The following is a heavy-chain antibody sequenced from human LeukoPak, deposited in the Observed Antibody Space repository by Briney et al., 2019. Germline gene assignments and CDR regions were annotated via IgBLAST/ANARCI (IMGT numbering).Heavy chain of an antibody. CDR2: IYDSGSI. D-gene: IGHD3-9*01. Sequence: SETLSLTCTVSGGSISSYHWSWIRQPPGKGLEWIGYIYDSGSIDYNPSLKSRVTISVDTPKNQFSLKLSSVTAADTAVYYCARQYYDILTGYEPLYYFDYWGQGTLVTVSS. V-gene: IGHV4-59*01. CDR1: GGSISSYH. CDR3: ARQYYDILTGYEPLYYFDY. J-gene: IGHJ4*02.